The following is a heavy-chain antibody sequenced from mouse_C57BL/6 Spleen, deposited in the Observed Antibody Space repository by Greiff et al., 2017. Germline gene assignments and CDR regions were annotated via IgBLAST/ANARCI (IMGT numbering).Heavy chain of an antibody. CDR3: ARGELGPHFDY. Sequence: QVQLQQPGAELVKPGASVKLSCKASGYTFTSYWMHWVKQRPGQGLEWIGMIHPNSGSTNYNEKFKSKATLTVDKSSSTAYMRLSGLTSEDSAVYYCARGELGPHFDYWGQGTTLTVSS. J-gene: IGHJ2*01. CDR1: GYTFTSYW. CDR2: IHPNSGST. D-gene: IGHD4-1*01. V-gene: IGHV1-64*01.